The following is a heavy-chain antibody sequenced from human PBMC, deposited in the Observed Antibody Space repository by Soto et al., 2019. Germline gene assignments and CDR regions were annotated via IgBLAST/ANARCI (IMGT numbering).Heavy chain of an antibody. D-gene: IGHD6-13*01. V-gene: IGHV3-30*03. Sequence: PGGSLRLSCVVSGLTFGRYGMHWVRQAPGKGLEWVAVVSYDGSNKYYADSVKGRFTISRDNAKNSLYLQMNSLRAEDTAVYYCARHPERIAQIGWFDPWGQGTLVTVSS. CDR2: VSYDGSNK. J-gene: IGHJ5*02. CDR3: ARHPERIAQIGWFDP. CDR1: GLTFGRYG.